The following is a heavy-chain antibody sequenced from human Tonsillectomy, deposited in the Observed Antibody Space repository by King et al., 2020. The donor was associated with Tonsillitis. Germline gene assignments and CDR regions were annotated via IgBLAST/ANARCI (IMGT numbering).Heavy chain of an antibody. CDR3: ARAVEGYAWGGFDL. J-gene: IGHJ3*01. D-gene: IGHD2-8*02. CDR1: GYMFTTHY. V-gene: IGHV1-46*01. Sequence: ELVPSASEVEKPGASVRISCKSSGYMFTTHYMHWVRQAPGAGLEWMGIINPRAGSAVYGQKFQGRVNLTRDTSSNNVYMELSSLTSEDTAVYYCARAVEGYAWGGFDLWGQGTVVTFSS. CDR2: INPRAGSA.